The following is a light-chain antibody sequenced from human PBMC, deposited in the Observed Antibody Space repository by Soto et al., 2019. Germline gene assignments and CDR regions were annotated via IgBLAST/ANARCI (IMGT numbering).Light chain of an antibody. Sequence: EIVMTHSPATLSVSPCERATLSSRASQSVTSNLAWYQQKPGRAPRLLIYGASTRATGIPARFSGSGSGTEFTLTISNLQSEDFAVYYCQQYGSSPWTFGQGTKVDI. J-gene: IGKJ1*01. CDR3: QQYGSSPWT. CDR1: QSVTSN. CDR2: GAS. V-gene: IGKV3-15*01.